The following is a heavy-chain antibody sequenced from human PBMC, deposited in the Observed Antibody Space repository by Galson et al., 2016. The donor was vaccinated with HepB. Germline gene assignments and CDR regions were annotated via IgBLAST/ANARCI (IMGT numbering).Heavy chain of an antibody. CDR1: GFTFNKYG. CDR2: DSVHGGRK. CDR3: AKRHEYCPPVGCSVDY. D-gene: IGHD2/OR15-2a*01. J-gene: IGHJ4*02. V-gene: IGHV3-30*18. Sequence: SLRLSCAASGFTFNKYGMHWVRQAPGKGLEWVAADSVHGGRKWYADSVKGRFTISRDNPNHMLFLQMSSLRADDTAVYYCAKRHEYCPPVGCSVDYWGQGTLVSVSS.